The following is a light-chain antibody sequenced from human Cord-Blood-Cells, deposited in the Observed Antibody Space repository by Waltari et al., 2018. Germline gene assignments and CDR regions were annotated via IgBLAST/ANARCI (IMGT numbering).Light chain of an antibody. CDR2: GAS. Sequence: ELVLTQPPGTLSLCPGERATLSCRASQSVTSSYLAWYQQKPGQAPRLLIYGASSRATGIPDRFSGSGSGTDFTLTISRLEPEDFAVYYCQQYGSSPGFTFGPGTKVDIK. CDR1: QSVTSSY. V-gene: IGKV3-20*01. J-gene: IGKJ3*01. CDR3: QQYGSSPGFT.